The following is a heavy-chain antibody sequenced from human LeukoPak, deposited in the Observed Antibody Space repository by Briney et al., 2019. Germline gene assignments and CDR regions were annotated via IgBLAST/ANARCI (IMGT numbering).Heavy chain of an antibody. J-gene: IGHJ4*02. CDR1: GFTFSSYS. D-gene: IGHD4-17*01. CDR3: AKELTTERTPGVDS. V-gene: IGHV3-23*01. Sequence: PGGSLRLSCTASGFTFSSYSMSWVRQGPGTGLEWVSAISGSGDTTFYADSVKGRFTISRDNSKKTLYLHVNRLRAEDTAVYFCAKELTTERTPGVDSWGQGTLVTVSS. CDR2: ISGSGDTT.